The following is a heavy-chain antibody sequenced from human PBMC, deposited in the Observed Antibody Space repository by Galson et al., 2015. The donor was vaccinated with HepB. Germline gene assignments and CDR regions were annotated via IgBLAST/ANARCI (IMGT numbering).Heavy chain of an antibody. CDR3: AREYSSGWYYFGMDV. CDR2: IKQDGGEK. Sequence: SLRLSCAASGFTFNRYWMSWARQAPGKGLEWVANIKQDGGEKYYVDSVKGRFTISRDNAKNSLYLQMYSLRAEDTAVYYCAREYSSGWYYFGMDVWGQGTTVTVSS. D-gene: IGHD6-19*01. V-gene: IGHV3-7*05. J-gene: IGHJ6*02. CDR1: GFTFNRYW.